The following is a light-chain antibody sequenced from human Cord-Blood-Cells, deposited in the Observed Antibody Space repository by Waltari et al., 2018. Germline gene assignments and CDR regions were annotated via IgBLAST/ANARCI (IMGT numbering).Light chain of an antibody. J-gene: IGLJ1*01. V-gene: IGLV2-11*01. CDR3: CSYAGSYV. CDR2: DVS. CDR1: CSYVGGYNY. Sequence: QPALTQPSSVSGSPGQSVTISCTGTCSYVGGYNYVSWYQHHPGKAPTPIIDDVSKRPSGVRDRCSGSKSANTASLTISGLQAEDEADYCCCSYAGSYVFGTGTKVTVL.